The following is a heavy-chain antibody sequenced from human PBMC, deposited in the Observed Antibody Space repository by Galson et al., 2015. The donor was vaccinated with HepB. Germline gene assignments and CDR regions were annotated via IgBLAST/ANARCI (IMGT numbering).Heavy chain of an antibody. D-gene: IGHD3-3*01. CDR3: ARGIGSGAYLFDY. J-gene: IGHJ4*01. Sequence: SLRLSCASSGFTFSTYSMHWVRQAPRKGLEWLSYITSSSSYTNYADSVKGRFTISRDNGKNSLYLQMNSLRDEDTAVYYCARGIGSGAYLFDYWGLGTLVTVSS. CDR2: ITSSSSYT. V-gene: IGHV3-48*02. CDR1: GFTFSTYS.